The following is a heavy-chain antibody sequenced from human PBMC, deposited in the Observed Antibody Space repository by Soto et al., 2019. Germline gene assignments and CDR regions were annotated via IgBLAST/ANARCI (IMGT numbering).Heavy chain of an antibody. CDR2: ISAYNGNT. CDR1: GYTFTSYG. CDR3: AREGLYCSGGSCYSVGAFDI. V-gene: IGHV1-18*01. J-gene: IGHJ3*02. Sequence: QVQLVQSGAEVKKPGASVKVSCKASGYTFTSYGIIWVRQAPGQGLEWMGWISAYNGNTNYAQQLQGRVTMTTDTSTSTAYMERRSLRADDTAVYDCAREGLYCSGGSCYSVGAFDIWGQGTMVTVSS. D-gene: IGHD2-15*01.